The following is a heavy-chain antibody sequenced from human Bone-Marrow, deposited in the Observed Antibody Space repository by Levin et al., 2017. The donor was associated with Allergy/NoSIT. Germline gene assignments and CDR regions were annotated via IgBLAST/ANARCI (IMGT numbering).Heavy chain of an antibody. J-gene: IGHJ6*02. Sequence: GGSLRLSCAASGFSFVDYGMHWVRQLPGKGLEWISGIGWNSGNIVYADSVKGRFTISRDNAKKSLYLQMNSLRPEDTALYYCAKDKGGGSNTFFGLDVWGQGTTVTVSS. CDR2: IGWNSGNI. D-gene: IGHD1-26*01. CDR3: AKDKGGGSNTFFGLDV. CDR1: GFSFVDYG. V-gene: IGHV3-9*01.